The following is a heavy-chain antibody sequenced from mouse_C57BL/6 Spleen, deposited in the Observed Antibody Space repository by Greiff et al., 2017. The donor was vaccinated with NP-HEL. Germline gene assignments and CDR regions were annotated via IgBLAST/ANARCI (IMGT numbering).Heavy chain of an antibody. CDR1: GFTFSSYA. CDR3: ARAMVPYYFDY. Sequence: EVKLMESGGGLVKPGGSLKLSCAASGFTFSSYAMSWVRQTPEKRLEWVATISDGGSYTYYPDNVKGRFTISRDNAKNNLYLQMSHLKSEDTAMYYCARAMVPYYFDYWGQGTTLTVSS. V-gene: IGHV5-4*03. D-gene: IGHD1-1*02. J-gene: IGHJ2*01. CDR2: ISDGGSYT.